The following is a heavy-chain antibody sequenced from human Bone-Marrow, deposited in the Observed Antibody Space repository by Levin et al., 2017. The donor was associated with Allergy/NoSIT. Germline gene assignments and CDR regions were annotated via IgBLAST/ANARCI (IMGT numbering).Heavy chain of an antibody. V-gene: IGHV4-4*07. CDR2: IYTSGST. CDR3: ARVVQIAVAGNWFDP. J-gene: IGHJ5*02. D-gene: IGHD6-19*01. CDR1: GGSISSYY. Sequence: SETLSLTCTVSGGSISSYYWSWIRQPAGKGLEWIGRIYTSGSTNYNPSLKSRVTMSVDTSKNQFSLKLSSVTAADTAVYYCARVVQIAVAGNWFDPWGQGTLVTVSS.